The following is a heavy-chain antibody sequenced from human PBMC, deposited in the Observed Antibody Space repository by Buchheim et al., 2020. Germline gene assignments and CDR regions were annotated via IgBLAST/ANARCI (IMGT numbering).Heavy chain of an antibody. D-gene: IGHD1-26*01. Sequence: QVQLVESGGGVVQPGRSLRLSCAASGFTFSSYAMHWVRQAPGKGLEWVAVIWYDGSNKYYADSVKGRFTITRDNSKNTLYLQMNSLRAEDTAVYYFAREEWELHGGGIDYWGQGTL. CDR2: IWYDGSNK. CDR3: AREEWELHGGGIDY. V-gene: IGHV3-33*08. J-gene: IGHJ4*02. CDR1: GFTFSSYA.